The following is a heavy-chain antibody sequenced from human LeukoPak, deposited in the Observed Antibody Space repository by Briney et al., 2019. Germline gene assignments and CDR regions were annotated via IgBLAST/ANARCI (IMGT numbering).Heavy chain of an antibody. V-gene: IGHV3-53*01. CDR2: IYDNNST. CDR3: ARRLDYSAGTFDY. J-gene: IGHJ4*02. D-gene: IGHD3-16*01. CDR1: GFTVSSNY. Sequence: AGSLRLSCAVSGFTVSSNYMNWVRQAPGKGLEGVSIIYDNNSTYYADSVKGRFTISRGNSKNTLYLQMNSLRAEDTAVYYCARRLDYSAGTFDYWGQGTLVTVSS.